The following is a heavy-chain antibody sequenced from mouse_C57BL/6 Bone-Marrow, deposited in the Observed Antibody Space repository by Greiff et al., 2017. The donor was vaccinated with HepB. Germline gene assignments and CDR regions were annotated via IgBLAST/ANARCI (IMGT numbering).Heavy chain of an antibody. CDR2: INPSTGGT. J-gene: IGHJ4*01. CDR1: GYSFTGYY. CDR3: ARSPLRDYAMDY. Sequence: VQLKQSGPELVKPGASVKISCKASGYSFTGYYMNWVKQSPEKSLEWIGEINPSTGGTTYNQKFKAKATLTVDKSSSTAYMQLKSLTCEDSAVYYCARSPLRDYAMDYWGQGTSVTVSS. D-gene: IGHD3-2*02. V-gene: IGHV1-42*01.